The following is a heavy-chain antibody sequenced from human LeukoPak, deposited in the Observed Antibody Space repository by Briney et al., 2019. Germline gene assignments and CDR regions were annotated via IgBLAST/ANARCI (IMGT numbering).Heavy chain of an antibody. V-gene: IGHV1-69*13. CDR2: IIPIFGTA. CDR3: AREVDYYGSRGGYDAFDI. Sequence: SVKVSCKASGGTFSSYAISWVRQAPGQGLEWMGGIIPIFGTANYAQKLQGRVTITADESTSTAYMEMSSLRSEDTAVYYCAREVDYYGSRGGYDAFDIWGQGTMVTVSS. D-gene: IGHD3-10*01. J-gene: IGHJ3*02. CDR1: GGTFSSYA.